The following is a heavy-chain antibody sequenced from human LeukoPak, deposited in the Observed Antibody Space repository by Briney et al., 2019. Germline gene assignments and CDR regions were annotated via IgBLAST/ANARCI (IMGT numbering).Heavy chain of an antibody. CDR3: ARVLGCSGGSCYFAYFDY. CDR2: LYYIGST. V-gene: IGHV4-31*03. CDR1: GGSISSGGYY. D-gene: IGHD2-15*01. J-gene: IGHJ4*02. Sequence: PSQTLSLTCTVSGGSISSGGYYWSWIRQHPGKGLEWIGYLYYIGSTYYTPSLRSRVTISVDTSKNQFSLKLSSVTAADTAVYYCARVLGCSGGSCYFAYFDYWGQGTLVTVSS.